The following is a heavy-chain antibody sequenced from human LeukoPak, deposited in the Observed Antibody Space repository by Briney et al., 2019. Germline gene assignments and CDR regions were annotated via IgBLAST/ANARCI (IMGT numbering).Heavy chain of an antibody. CDR3: ARNLSVAGVFYYYMDV. V-gene: IGHV1-2*02. CDR1: GYTFTGYY. J-gene: IGHJ6*03. D-gene: IGHD6-19*01. CDR2: INPNSGGT. Sequence: ASVKVSCKASGYTFTGYYMHWVRQAPGQGLEWMGWINPNSGGTNYAQKFQGRVTMTRDTSISTAYMELSRLRSDDTAVYYCARNLSVAGVFYYYMDVWGKGTTVTVSS.